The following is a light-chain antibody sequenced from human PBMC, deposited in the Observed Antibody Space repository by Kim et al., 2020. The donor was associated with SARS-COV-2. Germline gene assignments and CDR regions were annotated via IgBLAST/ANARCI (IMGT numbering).Light chain of an antibody. V-gene: IGKV1-39*01. CDR1: QSISNY. CDR2: AAS. J-gene: IGKJ1*01. Sequence: DIQMTQSPSSLSASVGDRVTITCRASQSISNYLSWYQQKPGKAPQLLIYAASSLQSGVPSRFSGSGSGTDFTLAISSLQPEDFATYYCQQNYTPPRTFGQGTKVDIK. CDR3: QQNYTPPRT.